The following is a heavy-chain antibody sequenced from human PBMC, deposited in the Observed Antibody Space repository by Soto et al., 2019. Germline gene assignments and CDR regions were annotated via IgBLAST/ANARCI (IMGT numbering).Heavy chain of an antibody. Sequence: ASVKVSCKASGYTFTSYGFSWVRQAPGQGLEWMGWINGYTGNTHYAQKFQGRVTMTTDTSTSTACMELWTLISDDTAVYYCARSWVTGKGGMDVWGQGTTVTVSS. CDR2: INGYTGNT. CDR1: GYTFTSYG. D-gene: IGHD3-16*01. V-gene: IGHV1-18*01. J-gene: IGHJ6*02. CDR3: ARSWVTGKGGMDV.